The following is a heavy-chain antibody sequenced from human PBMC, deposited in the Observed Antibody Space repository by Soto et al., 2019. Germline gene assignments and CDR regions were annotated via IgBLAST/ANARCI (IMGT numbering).Heavy chain of an antibody. CDR2: IYYSGST. V-gene: IGHV4-59*01. D-gene: IGHD6-13*01. Sequence: SETLSLTCTVSGGSISSYYWSWIRQPPGKGLEWIGYIYYSGSTNYNPSLKSRVTISVDTSKNQFSLKLSSVTAADTAVYYCARAFGGSSWYNWFDPWGQGTLVTVSS. CDR1: GGSISSYY. CDR3: ARAFGGSSWYNWFDP. J-gene: IGHJ5*02.